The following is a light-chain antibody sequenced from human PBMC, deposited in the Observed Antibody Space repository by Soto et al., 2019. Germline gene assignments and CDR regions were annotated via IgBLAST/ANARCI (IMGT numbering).Light chain of an antibody. J-gene: IGLJ2*01. CDR1: SSDVGAYNY. CDR2: DVS. CDR3: SSYTSYNTLVL. Sequence: QSALTQPASVSGSPGQSITISCTGTSSDVGAYNYVSWYQQHPGKAPKLMIYDVSNRPSGVSNRFSGSKSGNTASLTISGLPPEDEADYYCSSYTSYNTLVLFGGGTKLTVL. V-gene: IGLV2-14*01.